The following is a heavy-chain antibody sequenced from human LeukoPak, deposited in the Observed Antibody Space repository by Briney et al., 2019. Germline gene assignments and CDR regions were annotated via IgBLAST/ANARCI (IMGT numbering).Heavy chain of an antibody. J-gene: IGHJ6*02. CDR1: GGSFSGYY. V-gene: IGHV4-34*01. D-gene: IGHD4-11*01. Sequence: SETLSLTCAVYGGSFSGYYWSWIRQPPGKGLEWIGEINHSGSTNYNPSLKSRVTISVDTPKNQFSLKLSSVTAADTAVYYCASRKLPVNYYYYYGMDVWGQGTTVTVSS. CDR2: INHSGST. CDR3: ASRKLPVNYYYYYGMDV.